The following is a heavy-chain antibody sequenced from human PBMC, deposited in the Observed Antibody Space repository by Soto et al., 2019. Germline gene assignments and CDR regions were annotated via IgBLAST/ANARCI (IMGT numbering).Heavy chain of an antibody. Sequence: QLQLQESGPGLVKPSETLSLTCTVSGGSISSSSYYWGWIRQPPGKGLEWIGGIYYSGSTYYNPSLKSRVTISVDTSKNQCSLKLSSVTAADTAVYYCARLPYDILTGFYPWDYWGQGTLVTVSS. CDR3: ARLPYDILTGFYPWDY. V-gene: IGHV4-39*01. CDR2: IYYSGST. J-gene: IGHJ4*02. CDR1: GGSISSSSYY. D-gene: IGHD3-9*01.